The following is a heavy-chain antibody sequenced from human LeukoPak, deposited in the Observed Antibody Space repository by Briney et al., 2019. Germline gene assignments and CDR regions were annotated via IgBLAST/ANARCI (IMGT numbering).Heavy chain of an antibody. CDR3: ARNPMDSSGWYTYFDY. Sequence: SETLSLTCSVSGGSISSGSFSWGWIRQPPGKGLEWIGNLYNSGSTYYNASLKSRVTISVDTSENHFSLRLTSVTAADTAVYYCARNPMDSSGWYTYFDYWGQGTLVTVSS. D-gene: IGHD6-19*01. J-gene: IGHJ4*02. CDR2: LYNSGST. V-gene: IGHV4-39*02. CDR1: GGSISSGSFS.